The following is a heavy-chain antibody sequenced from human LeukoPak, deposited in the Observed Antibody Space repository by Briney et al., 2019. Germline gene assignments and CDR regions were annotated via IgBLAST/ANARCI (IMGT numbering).Heavy chain of an antibody. D-gene: IGHD3-3*01. CDR1: GGSFSGYY. V-gene: IGHV4-34*01. Sequence: SETLSLTCAVYGGSFSGYYWSWIRQPPWKGLEWIGEINHSGSTNYNPSLKSRVTISVDTSKNQFSLKLSSVTAADTAVYYCARHKIVITMLGVHRWFDPWGQGTLVAVSS. CDR3: ARHKIVITMLGVHRWFDP. J-gene: IGHJ5*02. CDR2: INHSGST.